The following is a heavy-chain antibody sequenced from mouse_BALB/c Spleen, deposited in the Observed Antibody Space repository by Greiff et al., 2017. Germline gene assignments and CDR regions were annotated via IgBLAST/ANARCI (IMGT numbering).Heavy chain of an antibody. CDR3: GLDYDGMDY. CDR1: GYTFTSYT. J-gene: IGHJ4*01. CDR2: INPSSGYT. Sequence: QVQLQQSAAELARPGASVKMSCKASGYTFTSYTMHWVKQRPGQGLEWIGYINPSSGYTEYNQKFKDKTTLTADKSSSTAYMQLSRLTSEDSAVYFCGLDYDGMDYWGQGTSVTVSS. D-gene: IGHD6-5*01. V-gene: IGHV1-4*02.